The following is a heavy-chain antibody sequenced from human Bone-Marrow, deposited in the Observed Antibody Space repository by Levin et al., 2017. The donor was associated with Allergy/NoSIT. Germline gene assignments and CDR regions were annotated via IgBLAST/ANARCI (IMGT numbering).Heavy chain of an antibody. Sequence: SISDDFFWGWIRQPPLKGLEWIGSISHSGSTYYNPSLKSRITLSVDTSKKQFSLTLSSVTAEDTAVYYCARVYYYDSSGYFVGKFDYWGQGTLVTVSA. CDR1: SISDDFF. CDR3: ARVYYYDSSGYFVGKFDY. D-gene: IGHD3-22*01. V-gene: IGHV4-38-2*02. CDR2: ISHSGST. J-gene: IGHJ4*02.